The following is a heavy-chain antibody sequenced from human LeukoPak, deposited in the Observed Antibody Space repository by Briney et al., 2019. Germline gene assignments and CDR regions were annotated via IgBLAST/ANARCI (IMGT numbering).Heavy chain of an antibody. V-gene: IGHV1-69*01. D-gene: IGHD3-22*01. J-gene: IGHJ4*02. CDR3: ARDIGVGEYYYDSSGYYHRNYFDY. CDR2: IIPIFGTA. Sequence: SVKVSCKASGGTFSSYAISWVRQAPGQGLEWMGGIIPIFGTADYAQKFQGRVTITADESTSTAYMELSSLRSEDTAVYYCARDIGVGEYYYDSSGYYHRNYFDYWGQGTLVTVSS. CDR1: GGTFSSYA.